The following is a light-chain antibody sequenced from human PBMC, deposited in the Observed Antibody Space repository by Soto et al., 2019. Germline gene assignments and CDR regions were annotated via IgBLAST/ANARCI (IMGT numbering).Light chain of an antibody. J-gene: IGLJ1*01. CDR1: SSDVGAYNY. Sequence: QSVLTQPASVSGSPGQSITISCTGTSSDVGAYNYVSWYQQYPGKAPKLMIYGVTNRPSGVSNRFSGSKTGNTASLTISGLQAEDEADYYCQSCDSSLTACVFGTGTKVTVL. CDR2: GVT. V-gene: IGLV2-14*01. CDR3: QSCDSSLTACV.